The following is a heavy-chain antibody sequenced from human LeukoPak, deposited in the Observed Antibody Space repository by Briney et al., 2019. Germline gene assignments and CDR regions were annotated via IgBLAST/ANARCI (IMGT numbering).Heavy chain of an antibody. D-gene: IGHD3-22*01. CDR1: GGSFSGYY. V-gene: IGHV4-34*01. CDR2: INHSGST. J-gene: IGHJ4*02. Sequence: PXETLSLTCAVYGGSFSGYYWRWIRQPPGKGLEWIGEINHSGSTTYNPPLKSRVTISVDTSKNQFSLKLSSVTAADTAVYYCARGRGSGYYYVVYYFDYWGQGTLVTVSS. CDR3: ARGRGSGYYYVVYYFDY.